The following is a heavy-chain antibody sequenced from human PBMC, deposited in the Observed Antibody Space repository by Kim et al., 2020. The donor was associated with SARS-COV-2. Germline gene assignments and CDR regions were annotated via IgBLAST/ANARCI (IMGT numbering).Heavy chain of an antibody. CDR2: ISSSSSYI. V-gene: IGHV3-21*01. CDR3: ARGALAAAGSGTKYYYYGVGV. CDR1: GFTFSSYS. D-gene: IGHD6-13*01. Sequence: GGSLRLSCAASGFTFSSYSMNWVRQAPGKGLEWVSSISSSSSYIYYADSVKGRFTISRDNAKNSLYLQMNSLRAEDTAVYYCARGALAAAGSGTKYYYYGVGVWGQGATVAVS. J-gene: IGHJ6*02.